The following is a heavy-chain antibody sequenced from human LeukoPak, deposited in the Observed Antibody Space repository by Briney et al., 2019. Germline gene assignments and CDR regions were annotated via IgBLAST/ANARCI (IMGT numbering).Heavy chain of an antibody. J-gene: IGHJ5*02. Sequence: SQTLSLTCTVSGGSISSGGYYWSWIRQPPGKGLEWIGYIYHSGSTYYNPSLKSRVTISVDRPKNQFSLKLSSVTAADTAVYYCARNFEYSSSESWFDPWGQGTLVTVSS. CDR2: IYHSGST. CDR3: ARNFEYSSSESWFDP. D-gene: IGHD6-6*01. CDR1: GGSISSGGYY. V-gene: IGHV4-30-2*01.